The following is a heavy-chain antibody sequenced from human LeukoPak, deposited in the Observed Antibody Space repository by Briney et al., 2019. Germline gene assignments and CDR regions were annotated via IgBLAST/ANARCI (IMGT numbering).Heavy chain of an antibody. CDR1: GFTFSTHW. Sequence: GGSLRLSCAASGFTFSTHWMSWVRQAPGKGLEWVAKIKEDGSEKYYVDTVKRRFNIPRDNAKNSLSLQMHSLRDEDTAVYYCVRDQGYCTSPSRRADAFDVWGQGSMVSVSS. CDR2: IKEDGSEK. D-gene: IGHD2-2*01. V-gene: IGHV3-7*01. J-gene: IGHJ3*01. CDR3: VRDQGYCTSPSRRADAFDV.